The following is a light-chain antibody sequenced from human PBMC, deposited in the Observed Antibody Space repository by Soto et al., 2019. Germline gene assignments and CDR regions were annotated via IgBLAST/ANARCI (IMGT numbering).Light chain of an antibody. Sequence: DIQMTQSPSTLSASGGDGVTSTCRASQSISSWLAWYQQKPGKAPKLLIYDASSLESGVPSRFSGSGSGTEFTLTISSLQPDDFATYYCQQYNSYSGTLGQGTKVDIK. CDR3: QQYNSYSGT. J-gene: IGKJ1*01. CDR2: DAS. CDR1: QSISSW. V-gene: IGKV1-5*01.